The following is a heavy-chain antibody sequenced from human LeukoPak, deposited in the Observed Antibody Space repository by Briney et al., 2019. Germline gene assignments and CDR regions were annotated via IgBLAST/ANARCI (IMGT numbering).Heavy chain of an antibody. J-gene: IGHJ4*02. D-gene: IGHD1-26*01. CDR1: GYTFTSYG. Sequence: ASVKVSCKASGYTFTSYGISWVRQAPGQGLKWMGWISAYNGNTNYAQKLQGRVTMTTDTSTSTAYMELRGLRSDDTAVYYCATGALPAVFDYWGQGTLVTVSS. CDR3: ATGALPAVFDY. CDR2: ISAYNGNT. V-gene: IGHV1-18*01.